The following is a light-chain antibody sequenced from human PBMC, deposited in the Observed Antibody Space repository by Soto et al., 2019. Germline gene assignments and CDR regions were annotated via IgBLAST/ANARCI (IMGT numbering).Light chain of an antibody. CDR3: QQYNKWPPRT. Sequence: EIVLSQSPGTLSLSPGERATLSCRASQSVSSSKVAWYQQKPGQAPRLLIYGASTRATGIPARFSGSGSETEFTLTISSLHSEDFAVYYCQQYNKWPPRTFGQGTKVDIK. J-gene: IGKJ1*01. CDR1: QSVSSS. CDR2: GAS. V-gene: IGKV3-15*01.